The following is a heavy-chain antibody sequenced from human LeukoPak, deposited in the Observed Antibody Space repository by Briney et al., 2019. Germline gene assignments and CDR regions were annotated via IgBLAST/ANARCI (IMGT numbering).Heavy chain of an antibody. Sequence: GASVKVSCKASGYTFTGYYMHWVRQAPGQGLEWMGWINPNSGGTNYAQKFQGGVTMTRDTSISTAYMELSRLRSDDTAVYYCAREVDSSGWDEIDYWGQGTLATVSS. V-gene: IGHV1-2*02. D-gene: IGHD6-19*01. CDR2: INPNSGGT. CDR3: AREVDSSGWDEIDY. CDR1: GYTFTGYY. J-gene: IGHJ4*02.